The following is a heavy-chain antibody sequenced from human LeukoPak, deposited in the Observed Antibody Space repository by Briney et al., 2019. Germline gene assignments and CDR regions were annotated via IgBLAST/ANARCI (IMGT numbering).Heavy chain of an antibody. D-gene: IGHD3-22*01. CDR3: ARDKYYYDSSGYYVNAFDI. Sequence: KPGGSLRLSCAASGFTFSSYSMNWVRQAPGKGLEWVSSISSSSSYIYYADSVKGRFTISRDNAKSSLYLQMNSLRAEDTAVYYCARDKYYYDSSGYYVNAFDIWGQGTMVTVSS. CDR1: GFTFSSYS. J-gene: IGHJ3*02. CDR2: ISSSSSYI. V-gene: IGHV3-21*01.